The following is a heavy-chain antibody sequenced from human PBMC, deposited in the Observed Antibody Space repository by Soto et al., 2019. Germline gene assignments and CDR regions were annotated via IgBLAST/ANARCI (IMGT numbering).Heavy chain of an antibody. Sequence: SETLSLTCTVSGGSISSSSYYWGWIRQPPGKGLEWIGSICYSGSTYYNPSLKSRVTISVDTSKNQFSLKLSSVTAADTAVYYCARVFIDVYDSSGEPNFYFDYWGQGTLVTVSS. CDR1: GGSISSSSYY. D-gene: IGHD3-22*01. J-gene: IGHJ4*02. CDR2: ICYSGST. V-gene: IGHV4-39*01. CDR3: ARVFIDVYDSSGEPNFYFDY.